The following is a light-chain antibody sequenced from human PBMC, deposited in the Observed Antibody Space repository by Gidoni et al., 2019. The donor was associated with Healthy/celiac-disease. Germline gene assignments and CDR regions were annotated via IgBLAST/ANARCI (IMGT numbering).Light chain of an antibody. CDR3: QSYDSSLSGLYV. CDR2: GNS. Sequence: QSVLTQPPSVSGAPGQRFTISCTGSSSNIGASYDVPWYQQLPGTAPKLLIYGNSNRPSGVPDRFSGSKSGASASLAITGLQAEDEADYYCQSYDSSLSGLYVFGTGTKVTVL. V-gene: IGLV1-40*01. CDR1: SSNIGASYD. J-gene: IGLJ1*01.